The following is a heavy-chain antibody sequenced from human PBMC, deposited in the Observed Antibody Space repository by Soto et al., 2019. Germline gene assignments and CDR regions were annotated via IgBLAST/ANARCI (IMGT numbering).Heavy chain of an antibody. Sequence: GGSLRLSCAASGFTFSSYAMHWVRQAPGKGLEWVAVISYDGINTYYADSVKGRFTISRDNAKNTLYLQMKSLGAEDTAMYYCARGDPTYFDYWGQGILVTVSS. J-gene: IGHJ4*02. CDR1: GFTFSSYA. D-gene: IGHD1-26*01. CDR2: ISYDGINT. CDR3: ARGDPTYFDY. V-gene: IGHV3-30-3*01.